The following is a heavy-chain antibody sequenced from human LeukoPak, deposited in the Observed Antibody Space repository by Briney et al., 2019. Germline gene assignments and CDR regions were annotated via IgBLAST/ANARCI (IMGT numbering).Heavy chain of an antibody. D-gene: IGHD5-18*01. CDR1: GYTFTSYY. V-gene: IGHV1-46*01. Sequence: ASVKVSCKASGYTFTSYYMHWVRQAPGQGLEWMGIINPSGGSTSYAQKFQGRVTMTTDTSTSTAYMELRSLRSDDTAVYCARDQLGFDPWGQGTLVTVSS. CDR3: ARDQLGFDP. J-gene: IGHJ5*02. CDR2: INPSGGST.